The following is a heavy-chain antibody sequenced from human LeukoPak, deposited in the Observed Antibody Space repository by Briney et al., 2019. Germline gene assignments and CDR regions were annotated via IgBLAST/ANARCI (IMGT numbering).Heavy chain of an antibody. V-gene: IGHV3-30*18. CDR3: AKSYIVATITSFDY. D-gene: IGHD5-12*01. Sequence: GGSLRLSCAASGFTFSRYGMHWVRQAPGKGLEWVAVISYDGSNKYYADSVKGRFTISRDNSKNTLYLQMNSLRAEDTAVYYCAKSYIVATITSFDYWGQGTLVTVSS. J-gene: IGHJ4*02. CDR1: GFTFSRYG. CDR2: ISYDGSNK.